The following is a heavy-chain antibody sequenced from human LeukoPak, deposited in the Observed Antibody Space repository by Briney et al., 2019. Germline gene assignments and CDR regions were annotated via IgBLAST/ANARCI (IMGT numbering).Heavy chain of an antibody. CDR2: IIPIFGTA. D-gene: IGHD2-2*01. CDR3: ARGVGQYCSSTSCYAFDI. CDR1: GGTFSSYA. J-gene: IGHJ3*02. V-gene: IGHV1-69*05. Sequence: ASVKVSCKASGGTFSSYAISWVRQAPGQGLEWMGGIIPIFGTANYAQKFQGRVTITTDESTSTAYMELSSLRSEDTAVYYCARGVGQYCSSTSCYAFDIWGQGTMVTGSS.